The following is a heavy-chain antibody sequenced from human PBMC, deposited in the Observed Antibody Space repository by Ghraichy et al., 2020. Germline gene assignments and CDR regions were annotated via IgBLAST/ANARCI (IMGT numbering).Heavy chain of an antibody. CDR1: GFTFRSYD. J-gene: IGHJ6*02. CDR3: ARDSLRRIGTTVSYGMDV. Sequence: GGSLRLSCVTSGFTFRSYDMHWVRRAPGKGLEWVAVIWYDGSKEYYADSVKGRFTISRDNSRNTLYLHMDSLKPEDTSIYYCARDSLRRIGTTVSYGMDVWSQGTTVTVSS. CDR2: IWYDGSKE. D-gene: IGHD4-17*01. V-gene: IGHV3-33*01.